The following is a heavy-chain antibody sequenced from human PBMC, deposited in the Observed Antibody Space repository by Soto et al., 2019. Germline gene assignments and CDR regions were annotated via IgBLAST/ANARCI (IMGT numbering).Heavy chain of an antibody. CDR1: GFTFSSYW. D-gene: IGHD2-2*01. Sequence: GGSLRLSCAASGFTFSSYWMHWVRQAPGKGLVWVSRINSDGSSTSYADSVKGRFTISRDNAKNTLYLQMNSLRAEDTAVYYCARVYCSSTSCRKRDAFDIWGQGTMVTVSS. CDR2: INSDGSST. CDR3: ARVYCSSTSCRKRDAFDI. J-gene: IGHJ3*02. V-gene: IGHV3-74*01.